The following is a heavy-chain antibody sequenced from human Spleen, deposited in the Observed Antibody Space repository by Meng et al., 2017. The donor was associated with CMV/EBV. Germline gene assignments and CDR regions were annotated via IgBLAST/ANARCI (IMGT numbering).Heavy chain of an antibody. CDR3: AKDELLFGGPNAYFDY. J-gene: IGHJ4*02. CDR2: VRHDGTNK. D-gene: IGHD3-16*01. CDR1: GFTFDNYG. Sequence: GESLKISCAASGFTFDNYGMHWVRQTPGKGLEWVAFVRHDGTNKFYGDSVKGRFTISRDNSKNTVYLEMNSLRPEETAVYYCAKDELLFGGPNAYFDYWAREHWSPSPQ. V-gene: IGHV3-30*02.